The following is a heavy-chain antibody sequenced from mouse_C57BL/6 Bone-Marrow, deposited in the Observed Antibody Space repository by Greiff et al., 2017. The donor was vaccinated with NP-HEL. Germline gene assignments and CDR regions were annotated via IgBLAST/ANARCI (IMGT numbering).Heavy chain of an antibody. J-gene: IGHJ2*01. CDR2: IYPGDGDT. D-gene: IGHD1-1*01. CDR3: AGVGKDYYADY. CDR1: GYAFSSSW. V-gene: IGHV1-82*01. Sequence: QVQLKESGPELVKPGASVKISCKASGYAFSSSWMNWVKQRPGKGLEWIGRIYPGDGDTNSNGKFKGKATLTADKSSSTAYMQLSSLTSEDSAVYFCAGVGKDYYADYWGQGTTLTVSS.